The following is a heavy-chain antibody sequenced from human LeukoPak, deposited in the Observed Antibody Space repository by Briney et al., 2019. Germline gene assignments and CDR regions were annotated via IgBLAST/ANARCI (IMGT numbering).Heavy chain of an antibody. CDR2: ILNDGGST. CDR3: VRHNYGYDY. D-gene: IGHD5-18*01. J-gene: IGHJ4*02. V-gene: IGHV3-74*01. Sequence: GGFLRLSCAASGFTFNTYWMHWVRQAPGEGPVWVAHILNDGGSTSYADSVKGRFIISRDNAKNTLSLQMNSLRAEDTAVYYCVRHNYGYDYWGQGTPVTASS. CDR1: GFTFNTYW.